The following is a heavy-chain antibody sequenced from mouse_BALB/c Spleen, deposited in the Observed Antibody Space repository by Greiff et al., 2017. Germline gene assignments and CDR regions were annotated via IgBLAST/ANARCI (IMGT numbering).Heavy chain of an antibody. Sequence: VQLQQSGAELVRPGALVKLSCKASGFNIKDYYMHWVKQRPEQGLEWIGWIDPENGNTIYDPKFQGKASITADTSSNTAYLQLSSLTSEDTAVYYCARGDDYDGGFAYWGQGTLVTVSA. CDR3: ARGDDYDGGFAY. J-gene: IGHJ3*01. CDR1: GFNIKDYY. D-gene: IGHD2-4*01. V-gene: IGHV14-1*02. CDR2: IDPENGNT.